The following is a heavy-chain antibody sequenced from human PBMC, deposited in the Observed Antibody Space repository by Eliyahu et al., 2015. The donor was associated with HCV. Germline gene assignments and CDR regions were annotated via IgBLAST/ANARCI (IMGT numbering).Heavy chain of an antibody. CDR1: GDSISSYDYY. V-gene: IGHV4-30-4*08. Sequence: GLVKPSQTLSLTCTVSGDSISSYDYYWSWIRQPPGKGLEWIGYIFHDATTLYNPSLKTRVSISVDTSKNHLSLSLRSVIAADTAVYYCAAYISGSYGGDAFHIWGQGTMVTVSS. CDR2: IFHDATT. J-gene: IGHJ3*02. CDR3: AAYISGSYGGDAFHI. D-gene: IGHD3-10*01.